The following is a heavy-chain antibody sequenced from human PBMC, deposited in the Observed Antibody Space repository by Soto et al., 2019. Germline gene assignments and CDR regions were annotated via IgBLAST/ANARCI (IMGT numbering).Heavy chain of an antibody. CDR3: ARGIQLWLLTFDI. J-gene: IGHJ3*02. CDR1: GGTFSSYA. V-gene: IGHV1-69*13. CDR2: IIPIFGTA. D-gene: IGHD5-18*01. Sequence: SVKVSCKASGGTFSSYAISWVRQAPGQGLEWMGGIIPIFGTANYAQKFQGRVTITADESTSTAYMELSSLRSEDTAVYYCARGIQLWLLTFDIWGQGTMVTVSS.